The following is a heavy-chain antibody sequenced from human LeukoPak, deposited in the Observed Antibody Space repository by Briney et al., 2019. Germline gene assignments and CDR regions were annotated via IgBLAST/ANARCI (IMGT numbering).Heavy chain of an antibody. CDR1: GFTFSSSA. CDR3: AKQLGYCSDGSCYFPY. Sequence: PGGSLRLSCEASGFTFSSSAMSWVRQAPGKGLEWVSAISNNGGYTYYADSVQGRFTISRDNSKSTLCLQVNSLRVEDTAVYYCAKQLGYCSDGSCYFPYWGQGTLVTVSS. D-gene: IGHD2-15*01. CDR2: ISNNGGYT. J-gene: IGHJ4*02. V-gene: IGHV3-23*01.